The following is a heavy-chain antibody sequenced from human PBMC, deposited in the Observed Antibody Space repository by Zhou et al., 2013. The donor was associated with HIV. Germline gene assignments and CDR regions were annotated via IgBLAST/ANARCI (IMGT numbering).Heavy chain of an antibody. CDR2: IYYSGST. CDR1: GGSISSHY. Sequence: QVQLQESGSGLVKPSETLSLTCTVSGGSISSHYWSWIRQPPGKGLEWIGYIYYSGSTNYNPSLKSRVTISVDTSKNQFSLKLSSVTAADTAVYYCARDSDYGGNLRGYYFDYWGQGTLVTVSS. D-gene: IGHD4-17*01. J-gene: IGHJ4*02. CDR3: ARDSDYGGNLRGYYFDY. V-gene: IGHV4-59*11.